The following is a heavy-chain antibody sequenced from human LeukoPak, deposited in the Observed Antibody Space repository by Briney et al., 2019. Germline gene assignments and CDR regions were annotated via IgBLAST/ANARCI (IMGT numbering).Heavy chain of an antibody. D-gene: IGHD2-15*01. J-gene: IGHJ4*02. Sequence: NTGESLKISCKGSGYSFTTYWIAWVRQLPGKGLEWMGIIYPGDSDTKYSPSFQGQVTISADESISTAYLQWSSLKASDTTMYYCARRGDCSADSCEYFDYWGQGTLVTVSS. CDR3: ARRGDCSADSCEYFDY. CDR2: IYPGDSDT. CDR1: GYSFTTYW. V-gene: IGHV5-51*01.